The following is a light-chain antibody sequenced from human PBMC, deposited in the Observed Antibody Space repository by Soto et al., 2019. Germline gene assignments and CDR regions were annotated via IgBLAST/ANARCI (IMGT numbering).Light chain of an antibody. CDR3: QQYDSSPRT. CDR1: QSVSSSF. V-gene: IGKV3-20*01. J-gene: IGKJ1*01. Sequence: EIVLTQSPGTLSLSPGERATLSCRASQSVSSSFLAWYQQKPGQAPRLLIYGASSRATGIPDRFSGSGSGTDFILTFSRLEPEDFAVYYCQQYDSSPRTFGQGTEVEIK. CDR2: GAS.